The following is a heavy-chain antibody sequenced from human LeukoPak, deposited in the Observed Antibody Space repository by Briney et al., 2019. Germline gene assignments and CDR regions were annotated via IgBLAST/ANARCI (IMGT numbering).Heavy chain of an antibody. CDR3: ARYFNSNGYFSLRGDY. CDR2: IQQDGSHI. V-gene: IGHV3-7*01. CDR1: GFTFSTYW. J-gene: IGHJ4*02. Sequence: GGSLRLSCAASGFTFSTYWMMWVRQAPGKGLEWVASIQQDGSHIFYVDSVKGRFPVSRDNAKNSLYLQMNSLRVEDTAVYYCARYFNSNGYFSLRGDYWGQGTLVTVSS. D-gene: IGHD3-22*01.